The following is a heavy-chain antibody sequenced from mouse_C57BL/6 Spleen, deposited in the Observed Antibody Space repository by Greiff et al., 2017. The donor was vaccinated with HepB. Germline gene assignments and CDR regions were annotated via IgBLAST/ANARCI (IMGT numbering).Heavy chain of an antibody. V-gene: IGHV1-42*01. Sequence: EVQLQQSGPELVKPGASVKISCKASGYSFTGYYMNWVKQSPEKSLEWIGEINPSTGGTTYNQKFKAKATLTVDKSSSTAYMQLKSLTSEDSAVYYCARGDYYGSSSFAYWGQGTLVTVSA. CDR2: INPSTGGT. CDR3: ARGDYYGSSSFAY. CDR1: GYSFTGYY. D-gene: IGHD1-1*01. J-gene: IGHJ3*01.